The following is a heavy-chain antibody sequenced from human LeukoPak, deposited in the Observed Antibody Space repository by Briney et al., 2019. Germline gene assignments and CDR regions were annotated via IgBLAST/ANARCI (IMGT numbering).Heavy chain of an antibody. CDR2: IYYSGST. Sequence: SQTLSLTCAVSGGSISSGGYSWSWIRQPPGKGLEWIGYIYYSGSTYYNPSLKSRVTISVDTSKNQFSLKLSSVTAADTAVYYCARDLVKQQLFSYMDVWGKGTTVTVSS. V-gene: IGHV4-30-4*07. CDR1: GGSISSGGYS. CDR3: ARDLVKQQLFSYMDV. J-gene: IGHJ6*03. D-gene: IGHD6-13*01.